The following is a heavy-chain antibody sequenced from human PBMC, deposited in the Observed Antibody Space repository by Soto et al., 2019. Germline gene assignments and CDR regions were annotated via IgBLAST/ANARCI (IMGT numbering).Heavy chain of an antibody. Sequence: ASVKVSCKASGYTFTSYDINWVRQATGQGLEWMGWMNPNSGNIGYAQKFQGRVTMTRNTSISTAYMELSSLRSEDTAVYYCARATHTIYDFWSGYYYNWFDPWGQGTLVTVSS. D-gene: IGHD3-3*01. CDR1: GYTFTSYD. V-gene: IGHV1-8*01. CDR3: ARATHTIYDFWSGYYYNWFDP. J-gene: IGHJ5*02. CDR2: MNPNSGNI.